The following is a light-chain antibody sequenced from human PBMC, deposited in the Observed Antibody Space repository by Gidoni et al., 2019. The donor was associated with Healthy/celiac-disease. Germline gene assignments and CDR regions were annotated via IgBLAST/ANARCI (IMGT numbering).Light chain of an antibody. V-gene: IGKV3-15*01. CDR1: QSVNSN. CDR3: QQYNNRPPWT. J-gene: IGKJ1*01. Sequence: EIVMTPSPATLSVSPGERTTLSCRASQSVNSNLAWYQQKPGQAPRLLIYGASTRATGTPARCSGSGSGTEFTLTISSLQSEDFAVYYCQQYNNRPPWTFXQXTKVEIK. CDR2: GAS.